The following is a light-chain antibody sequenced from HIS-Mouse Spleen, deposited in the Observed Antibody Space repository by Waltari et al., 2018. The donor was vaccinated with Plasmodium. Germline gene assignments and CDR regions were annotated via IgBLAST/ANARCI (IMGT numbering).Light chain of an antibody. CDR2: KDS. Sequence: SYELTQPPSVSVSPGQPARITCSGGALPQHYADWYQQKPGQAPVLVRYKDSERPSGIPGRFSGSSSGTTVTLTISGVQAEDEADYYCQSADSSGTPNWVFGGGTKLTVL. CDR3: QSADSSGTPNWV. CDR1: ALPQHY. J-gene: IGLJ3*02. V-gene: IGLV3-25*03.